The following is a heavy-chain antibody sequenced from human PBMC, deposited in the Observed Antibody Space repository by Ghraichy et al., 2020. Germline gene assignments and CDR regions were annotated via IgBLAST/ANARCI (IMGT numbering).Heavy chain of an antibody. Sequence: SETLSLTCTVSGGSISSYYWSWIRQPPGKGLEWIGYIYYSGSTNYNPSLKSRVTISVDTSKNQFSLKLSSVTAADTAVYYCARGPGRAAAGPYYYYYGMDVWGQGTTVTVSS. V-gene: IGHV4-59*01. CDR3: ARGPGRAAAGPYYYYYGMDV. CDR1: GGSISSYY. D-gene: IGHD6-13*01. CDR2: IYYSGST. J-gene: IGHJ6*02.